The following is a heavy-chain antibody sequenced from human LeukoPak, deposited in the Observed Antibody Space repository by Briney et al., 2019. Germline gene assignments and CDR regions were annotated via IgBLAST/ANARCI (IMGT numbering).Heavy chain of an antibody. CDR3: ARDIVVVPAANRLDY. V-gene: IGHV3-21*01. Sequence: PGGSLRLSCAASGFTFRSYSMNWVRQAPGKGREGGSSISSSSSYIYYADSVKGRFTISRDNAKNSLYLQMNSLRAEDTAVYYCARDIVVVPAANRLDYWGQGTLVTVSS. CDR1: GFTFRSYS. J-gene: IGHJ4*02. CDR2: ISSSSSYI. D-gene: IGHD2-2*01.